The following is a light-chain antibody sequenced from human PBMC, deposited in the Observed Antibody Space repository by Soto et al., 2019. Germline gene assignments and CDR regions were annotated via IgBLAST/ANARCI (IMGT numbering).Light chain of an antibody. CDR3: QHYGSSPPDT. Sequence: EIVLTQSPGTLSLSLGERATLSCRASQSVSTKYVAWYQQKPGQAPSLLIYGTSNRAADVPDRFSGTGSGTDFSLTISRLEPEDFAVYYCQHYGSSPPDTFGQGTKLES. J-gene: IGKJ2*01. V-gene: IGKV3-20*01. CDR2: GTS. CDR1: QSVSTKY.